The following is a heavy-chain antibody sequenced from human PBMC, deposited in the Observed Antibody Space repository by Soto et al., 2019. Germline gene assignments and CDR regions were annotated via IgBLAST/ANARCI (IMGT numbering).Heavy chain of an antibody. V-gene: IGHV4-61*01. D-gene: IGHD2-2*01. CDR2: IYCSGST. Sequence: SETLSLTXNVSGASVSSGSHYWSWTRQPPGKGLEWIGHIYCSGSTKYNPSLKSRVTITVDMSKNQFSLRVISVAAADTAVYYCARDCFTPASTFEFWGQGTLVTVS. J-gene: IGHJ4*02. CDR1: GASVSSGSHY. CDR3: ARDCFTPASTFEF.